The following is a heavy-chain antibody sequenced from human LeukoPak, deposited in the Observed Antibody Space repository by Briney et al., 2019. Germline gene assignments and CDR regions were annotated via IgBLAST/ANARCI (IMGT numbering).Heavy chain of an antibody. D-gene: IGHD3-10*01. CDR3: ARTNYYGSGSCYVGGLRLDP. CDR2: IIPIFGTA. CDR1: GGTFSSYA. V-gene: IGHV1-69*13. Sequence: SVKVSCKASGGTFSSYAISWVRQAPGQGLEWMGGIIPIFGTANYAQKFQGRVTITADESTSTAYMKLSSLRSEDTAVYYCARTNYYGSGSCYVGGLRLDPWGQGTLVTVSS. J-gene: IGHJ5*02.